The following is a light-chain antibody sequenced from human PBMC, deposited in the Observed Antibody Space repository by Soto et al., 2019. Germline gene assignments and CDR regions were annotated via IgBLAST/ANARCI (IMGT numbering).Light chain of an antibody. V-gene: IGKV3-20*01. J-gene: IGKJ1*01. CDR1: QSVSSSY. Sequence: EIVLTQSPGTLSLSPGERATLSCRASQSVSSSYLAWYQQKPGQAPRLLIYGASSRATGIPDRFSGSGSGTDFTLTISRLEPEDFAVSYCQQYGSSPPWTFG. CDR2: GAS. CDR3: QQYGSSPPWT.